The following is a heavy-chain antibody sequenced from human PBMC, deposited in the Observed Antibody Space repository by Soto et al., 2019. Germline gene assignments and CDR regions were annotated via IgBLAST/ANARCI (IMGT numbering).Heavy chain of an antibody. J-gene: IGHJ4*02. CDR3: AVPGAGDFDY. V-gene: IGHV4-4*02. CDR1: GGSISSSDW. Sequence: SETLSLTCAVSGGSISSSDWLTLVRQPPGKGLEWIGEIYHSGTTNYNPSLKSRVTISIDKSKNQFLLKLSSVTAADTAVYYCAVPGAGDFDYWGQGALVTVSS. D-gene: IGHD6-13*01. CDR2: IYHSGTT.